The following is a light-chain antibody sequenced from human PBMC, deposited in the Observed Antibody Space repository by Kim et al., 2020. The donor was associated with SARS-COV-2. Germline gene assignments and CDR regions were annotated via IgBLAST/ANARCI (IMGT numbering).Light chain of an antibody. V-gene: IGLV2-23*02. CDR1: ARDVGAYNL. CDR3: CSYAGSSVHMV. J-gene: IGLJ2*01. Sequence: QSCTIACTGSARDVGAYNLVSWYQQHPDKAPKRMIFEVSKRPSEISYRFSGSKSGNTASLTISGLQAEDEADYYCCSYAGSSVHMVFGGGTQLTVL. CDR2: EVS.